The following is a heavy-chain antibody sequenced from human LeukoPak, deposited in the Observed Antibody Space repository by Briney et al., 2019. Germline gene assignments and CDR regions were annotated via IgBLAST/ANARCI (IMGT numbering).Heavy chain of an antibody. CDR2: IPFSGRDE. V-gene: IGHV3-30*02. J-gene: IGHJ4*02. CDR3: VKDCGLGGSRDY. Sequence: GGSLRLSCATFGFSFESYGLHWVRQAPGKGLEWVTFIPFSGRDENYADSVRGRFTISRDNSKNMVYLQMNSLRPDDTGIYYCVKDCGLGGSRDYCGQGTLVTVSS. D-gene: IGHD1-26*01. CDR1: GFSFESYG.